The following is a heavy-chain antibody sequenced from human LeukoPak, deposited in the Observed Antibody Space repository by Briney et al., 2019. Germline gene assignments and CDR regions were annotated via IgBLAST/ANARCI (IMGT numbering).Heavy chain of an antibody. CDR3: ARGGLLYSTSWDQGIFDY. J-gene: IGHJ4*02. Sequence: GGSLRLSCEASGFTFDNYAMHWVRQAPGRRLEWVAVISYDGSNKYYTDSVKGRFTISRDNSKNTLYLQMNTLRPEDTSVYYCARGGLLYSTSWDQGIFDYWGQGTLVTVSS. CDR2: ISYDGSNK. D-gene: IGHD6-13*01. V-gene: IGHV3-30*04. CDR1: GFTFDNYA.